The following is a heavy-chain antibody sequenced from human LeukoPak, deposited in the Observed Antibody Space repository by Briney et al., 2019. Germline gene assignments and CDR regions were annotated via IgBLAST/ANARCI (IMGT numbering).Heavy chain of an antibody. CDR1: GFTFSRHT. CDR2: ISSSSTYI. V-gene: IGHV3-21*01. CDR3: ARAGSDGYYFDY. Sequence: GGSLRLSCAASGFTFSRHTMNWVRQAPGKGLEWVSSISSSSTYIYYADSVKGRFTISRDNAKKSLYLQMNSLRAEDTAVYYCARAGSDGYYFDYWGQGTLVTVSS. J-gene: IGHJ4*02.